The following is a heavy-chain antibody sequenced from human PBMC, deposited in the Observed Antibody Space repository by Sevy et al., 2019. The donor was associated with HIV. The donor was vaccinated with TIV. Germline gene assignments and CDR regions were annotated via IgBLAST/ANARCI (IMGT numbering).Heavy chain of an antibody. Sequence: GGSLRFSCAASGFTFSSYAIHWVRQTPGKGLEWVAVISYDGNNKYYADSVKGRFTVSRDNSKNTLYAQMNSLRAEDTAVYYCAKDHNLWSEGGFLHHWGQGTLVTVSS. J-gene: IGHJ1*01. D-gene: IGHD3-10*01. CDR1: GFTFSSYA. CDR3: AKDHNLWSEGGFLHH. CDR2: ISYDGNNK. V-gene: IGHV3-30*18.